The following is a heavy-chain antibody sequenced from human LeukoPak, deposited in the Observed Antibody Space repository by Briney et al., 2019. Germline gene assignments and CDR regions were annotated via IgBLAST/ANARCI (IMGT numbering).Heavy chain of an antibody. CDR2: IRSKSYRETT. J-gene: IGHJ2*01. D-gene: IGHD5-24*01. CDR3: TRDRIDGYNDGYFDL. Sequence: PGRSLRLSCTASGFPIDEYAMTWVRQAPGRGLEWLGFIRSKSYRETTQDAASVRGRFTISRDDSKSVTYLQMDSLRIEDTAVYFCTRDRIDGYNDGYFDLWGRGTLVSVSS. V-gene: IGHV3-49*04. CDR1: GFPIDEYA.